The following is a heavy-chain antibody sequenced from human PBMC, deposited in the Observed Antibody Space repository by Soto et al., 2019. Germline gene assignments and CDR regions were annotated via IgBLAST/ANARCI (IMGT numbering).Heavy chain of an antibody. V-gene: IGHV1-3*01. CDR2: INAGNGNT. J-gene: IGHJ4*02. CDR3: ARDRANTAMVYFDY. CDR1: GYTFTSYA. Sequence: ASVKVSCKASGYTFTSYAMHWVRQAPGQGLEWMGWINAGNGNTKYSQKFQGRVTITRDTSTSTVYMELSSLRSEDTAVYYCARDRANTAMVYFDYWGQGTLVTVSS. D-gene: IGHD5-18*01.